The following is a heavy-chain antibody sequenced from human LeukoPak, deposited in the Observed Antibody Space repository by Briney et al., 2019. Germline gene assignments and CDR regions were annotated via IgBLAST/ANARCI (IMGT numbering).Heavy chain of an antibody. CDR2: ISLTADTK. J-gene: IGHJ4*02. CDR1: GFTFTSYG. V-gene: IGHV3-23*01. Sequence: GGSLRLSCAASGFTFTSYGMTWVRQAPGQGLDWVSAISLTADTKFYADSVKGRFTISRDNSKNTLYLQMNSLRAEDTAVYYCAKAPTPIYSGSYFSFNYWGQGTLVTVSS. CDR3: AKAPTPIYSGSYFSFNY. D-gene: IGHD1-26*01.